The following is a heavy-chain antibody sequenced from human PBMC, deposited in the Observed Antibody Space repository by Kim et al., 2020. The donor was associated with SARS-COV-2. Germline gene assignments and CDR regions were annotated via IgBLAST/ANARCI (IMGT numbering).Heavy chain of an antibody. D-gene: IGHD3-10*01. CDR2: LSTSGDAT. Sequence: GGSLRLSCTASGFTFSNFAMTWVRQAPGKGLEWVSSLSTSGDATFYADSVKGRFTISRDNSKNTLSLQVTNLRAEDTAVYFCAKGGRAFRMDGWGQGTT. V-gene: IGHV3-23*01. CDR1: GFTFSNFA. J-gene: IGHJ6*02. CDR3: AKGGRAFRMDG.